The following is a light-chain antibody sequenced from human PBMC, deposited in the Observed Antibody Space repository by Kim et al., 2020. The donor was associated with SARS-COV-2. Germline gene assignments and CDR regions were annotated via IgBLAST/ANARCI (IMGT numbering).Light chain of an antibody. CDR2: QDT. CDR1: KLGEKY. CDR3: QTWDSITVV. J-gene: IGLJ2*01. V-gene: IGLV3-1*01. Sequence: SVSPGQKASIPCSGDKLGEKYACWYKQKPGQSPVLVIYQDTKRPSGIPERFSGSNSGNTATLTISGTQAMDEADYYCQTWDSITVVFGGGTQLTVL.